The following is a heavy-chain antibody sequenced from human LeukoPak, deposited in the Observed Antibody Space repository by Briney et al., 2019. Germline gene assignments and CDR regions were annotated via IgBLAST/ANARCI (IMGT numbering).Heavy chain of an antibody. J-gene: IGHJ3*01. D-gene: IGHD2-15*01. CDR1: GFTFNNHD. V-gene: IGHV3-30*18. Sequence: GRSLRLSCAASGFTFNNHDMHWVRQAPGKGLEWVAGISYDGRNKYYADSVKGRFTISRDNSKNTLNLQMNRLRTEDTAVYYCAKPRDIDSWAFDVWGQGTMVTVS. CDR2: ISYDGRNK. CDR3: AKPRDIDSWAFDV.